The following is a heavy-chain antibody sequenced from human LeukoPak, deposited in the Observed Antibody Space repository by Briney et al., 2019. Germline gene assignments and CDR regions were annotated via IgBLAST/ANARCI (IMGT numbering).Heavy chain of an antibody. CDR3: ARDMYYDSSGSTYYYYGMDV. D-gene: IGHD3-22*01. CDR1: GFTFSSYS. J-gene: IGHJ6*02. V-gene: IGHV3-21*01. CDR2: ISSSSSYI. Sequence: PGGSLRLSCAASGFTFSSYSMNWVRQAPGKGLEWVSSISSSSSYIYYADSVKGRFTISSDNAKNSLYLQMNSLRAEDTAVYYCARDMYYDSSGSTYYYYGMDVWGQGTTVTVSS.